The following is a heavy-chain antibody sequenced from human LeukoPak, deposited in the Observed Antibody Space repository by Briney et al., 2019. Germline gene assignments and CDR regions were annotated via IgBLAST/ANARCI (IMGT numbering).Heavy chain of an antibody. CDR2: IWYDGSNK. D-gene: IGHD1-26*01. V-gene: IGHV3-33*06. CDR1: GFTFSSYG. J-gene: IGHJ4*02. Sequence: PGGSLRLSCAASGFTFSSYGMHWVRQAPGKGLEWVAVIWYDGSNKYYADSVKGRFTISRDNSKNTLYLQMNSLRAEDTAVYYCAKDRLQSGSYYYFDYWGQGTLVTVSS. CDR3: AKDRLQSGSYYYFDY.